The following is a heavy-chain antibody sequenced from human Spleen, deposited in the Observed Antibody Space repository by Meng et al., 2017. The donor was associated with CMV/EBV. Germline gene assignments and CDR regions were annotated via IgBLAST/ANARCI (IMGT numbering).Heavy chain of an antibody. CDR1: RCSISSGDYY. V-gene: IGHV4-30-4*08. CDR3: ARAAIADTFDY. D-gene: IGHD6-13*01. Sequence: REAGPGPVKPAQPRSLTCTFSRCSISSGDYYWSWIRQPPGRRLEWIGNIYYSGSTYYNPSLKSRVTISVDTSKNQFSLKLSSVTAADTAVYYCARAAIADTFDYWGQGTLVTVSS. J-gene: IGHJ4*02. CDR2: IYYSGST.